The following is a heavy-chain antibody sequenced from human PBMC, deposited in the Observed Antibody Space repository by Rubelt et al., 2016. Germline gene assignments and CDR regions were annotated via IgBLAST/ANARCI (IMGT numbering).Heavy chain of an antibody. D-gene: IGHD6-19*01. CDR3: AKQVRTWLGYFDY. CDR2: SSSYI. Sequence: SSSYIYYADSVKGRFTISRDNAKNTLYLQMNSLRAEDTAVYYCAKQVRTWLGYFDYWGQGTLVTVSS. V-gene: IGHV3-21*04. J-gene: IGHJ4*02.